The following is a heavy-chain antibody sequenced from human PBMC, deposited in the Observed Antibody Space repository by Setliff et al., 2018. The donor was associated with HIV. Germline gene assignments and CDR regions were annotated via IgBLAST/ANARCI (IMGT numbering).Heavy chain of an antibody. J-gene: IGHJ6*03. D-gene: IGHD1-26*01. V-gene: IGHV4-59*01. CDR2: IYYSGST. CDR3: ARAGDGSPFYYYYYMDV. CDR1: GGSISNYY. Sequence: KTSETLSLTCTVSGGSISNYYWSWIRQPPGKGLQWIGYIYYSGSTNYNPSLKSRVTISVDTSKNQISLKLSSVTAADTAVYYCARAGDGSPFYYYYYMDVWGKGTTVTVSS.